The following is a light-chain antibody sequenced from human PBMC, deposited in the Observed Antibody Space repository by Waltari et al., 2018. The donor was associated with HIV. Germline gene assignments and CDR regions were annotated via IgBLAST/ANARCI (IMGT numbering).Light chain of an antibody. CDR1: HNVGTW. J-gene: IGKJ2*01. CDR3: QQYSSFPIT. CDR2: KTS. V-gene: IGKV1-5*03. Sequence: DIQMTQSPSTLSASIGDRVSITCRARHNVGTWLAWYQQKPGKAPSLLISKTSTLESGVPTNFSGSGSGTYFTLTISALRPDDFASYFCQQYSSFPITFGQGTKL.